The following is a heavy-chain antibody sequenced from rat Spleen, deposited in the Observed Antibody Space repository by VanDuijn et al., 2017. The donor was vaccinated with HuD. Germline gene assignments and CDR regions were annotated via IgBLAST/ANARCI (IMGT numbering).Heavy chain of an antibody. CDR2: IFYDGSRA. CDR1: GFSFSDYN. J-gene: IGHJ2*01. V-gene: IGHV5S10*01. Sequence: EVQLVESGGGLVQPGRSLILSCAASGFSFSDYNMAWVRQAPKKGLEWVATIFYDGSRAYYRDSVKGRFTVSRDNAKSTLSLQMDSLKSEDTATYYCTTRGIIRIPLFDYWGRGVMVTVSS. D-gene: IGHD4-3*01. CDR3: TTRGIIRIPLFDY.